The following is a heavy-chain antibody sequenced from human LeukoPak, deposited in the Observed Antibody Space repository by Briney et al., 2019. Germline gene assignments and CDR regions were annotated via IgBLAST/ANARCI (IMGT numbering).Heavy chain of an antibody. J-gene: IGHJ6*02. V-gene: IGHV4-39*07. CDR2: IYYSGST. CDR3: ARSAAESPNGGDYPFSNVGMDV. Sequence: PSETLSLTCTVSGGSISSSSYYWGWIRQPPGKGLEWIGSIYYSGSTYYNPSLKSRVTISVDTSKNQFSLKLSSVTAADTAVYYCARSAAESPNGGDYPFSNVGMDVWGQGTTVTVSS. CDR1: GGSISSSSYY. D-gene: IGHD2-21*02.